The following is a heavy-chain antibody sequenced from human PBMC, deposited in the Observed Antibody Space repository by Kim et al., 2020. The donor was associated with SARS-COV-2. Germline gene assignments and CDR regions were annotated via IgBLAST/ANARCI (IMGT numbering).Heavy chain of an antibody. J-gene: IGHJ1*01. V-gene: IGHV3-7*03. Sequence: GGSLRLSCAASGFTFGSYWMTWVRQAPGKGLEWVANIKQDGTQQYYVDSVRGRFTVSRDGANMYLQMNSLRAEDPAVYYCARTLTGTTESFEYWGRGTLVTVSS. CDR1: GFTFGSYW. CDR3: ARTLTGTTESFEY. D-gene: IGHD3-9*01. CDR2: IKQDGTQQ.